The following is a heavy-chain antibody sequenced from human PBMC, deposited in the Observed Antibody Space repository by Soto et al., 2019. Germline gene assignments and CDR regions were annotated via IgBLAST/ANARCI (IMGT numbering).Heavy chain of an antibody. J-gene: IGHJ3*02. V-gene: IGHV1-18*01. Sequence: QVQLVQSGAEVKKPGASVKVSCKASGYTFTSYAISWVRQAPGKGLEWMGLISAYNGNTNYTQKLQGSVTMTTDTSTSTAYLELRSLRSDDSAVYYCARDLIPLDIWGQGTMVTVSS. D-gene: IGHD2-21*01. CDR2: ISAYNGNT. CDR3: ARDLIPLDI. CDR1: GYTFTSYA.